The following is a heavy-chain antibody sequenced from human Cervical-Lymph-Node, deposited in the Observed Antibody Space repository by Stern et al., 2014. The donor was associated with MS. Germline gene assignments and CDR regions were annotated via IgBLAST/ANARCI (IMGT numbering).Heavy chain of an antibody. CDR2: IDTNSGGA. CDR1: GYSFTGYY. D-gene: IGHD2-15*01. J-gene: IGHJ6*02. V-gene: IGHV1-2*06. CDR3: ARQYCSGGKCHSSAYNYNGMDV. Sequence: QVQLVQSGAEVKKPGASVKVSCKASGYSFTGYYIHWGRRAPGQGLEWMGRIDTNSGGANYAQRFQGGVALTRDTSIITTYMELSSLRSDDTAIYYCARQYCSGGKCHSSAYNYNGMDVWGQGTTVTVSS.